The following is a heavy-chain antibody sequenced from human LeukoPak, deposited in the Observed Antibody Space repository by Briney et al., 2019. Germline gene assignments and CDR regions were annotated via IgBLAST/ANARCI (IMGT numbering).Heavy chain of an antibody. CDR1: GYTFTSYA. CDR2: INAGNGNT. V-gene: IGHV1-3*01. J-gene: IGHJ4*02. CDR3: ARVAVAGTPLDY. Sequence: ASVKVSCKASGYTFTSYAMHWVRQAPGQRLEWMGWINAGNGNTKYSQKFQGRVTITRDTSASTAYMGLSSLRSEDTAVYYCARVAVAGTPLDYWGQGTLVTVSS. D-gene: IGHD6-19*01.